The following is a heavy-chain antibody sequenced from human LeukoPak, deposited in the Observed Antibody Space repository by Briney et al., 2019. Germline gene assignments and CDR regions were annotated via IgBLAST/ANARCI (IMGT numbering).Heavy chain of an antibody. D-gene: IGHD6-6*01. CDR1: GFIFGNYA. V-gene: IGHV3-23*01. Sequence: GGSLRLSCEASGFIFGNYAMSWFRQAPGKGLEWFSSISGSGGTKYYVESVKGRFTISRDNSKNTVYLQMHSLKAEDTALYYCAKERVKLAARPVGLDYWGQGTLVTVSS. J-gene: IGHJ4*02. CDR3: AKERVKLAARPVGLDY. CDR2: ISGSGGTK.